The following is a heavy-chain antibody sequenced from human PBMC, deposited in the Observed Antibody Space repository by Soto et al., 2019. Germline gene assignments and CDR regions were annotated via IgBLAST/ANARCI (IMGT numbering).Heavy chain of an antibody. D-gene: IGHD3-10*01. CDR1: GYSFTSLD. CDR3: ARGVSAGVDY. V-gene: IGHV1-8*01. J-gene: IGHJ4*02. Sequence: QVQLVQSGAEVREPGSSVKVSCKASGYSFTSLDINWVRQTAGQGLEWMGWMQPSTGRTGYAQKFQGRVTMTRDTSLNTAYMELTTLTSDDTAFYYCARGVSAGVDYWGQGNLVTVSS. CDR2: MQPSTGRT.